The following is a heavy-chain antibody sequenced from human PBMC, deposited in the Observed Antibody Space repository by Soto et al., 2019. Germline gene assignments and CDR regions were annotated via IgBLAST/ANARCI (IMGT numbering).Heavy chain of an antibody. CDR1: GGSISSSSYY. CDR2: IYYSGST. J-gene: IGHJ6*02. CDR3: ARTHCSGGSCSYYYYGMDV. D-gene: IGHD2-15*01. Sequence: QLQLQESGPGLVKPSETLSLTCTVSGGSISSSSYYWGWIRQPPGKGLEWIGSIYYSGSTYYNPSLKSRVTISVDTSKNPFSLKLSSVTAADTAVYYCARTHCSGGSCSYYYYGMDVWGQGTTVTVSS. V-gene: IGHV4-39*01.